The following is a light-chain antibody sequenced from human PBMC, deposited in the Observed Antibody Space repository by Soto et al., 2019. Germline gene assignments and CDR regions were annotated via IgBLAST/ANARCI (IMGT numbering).Light chain of an antibody. CDR2: AAS. Sequence: DVQLTQSPSFVSASVGDRVTITCRASQGISSYLAWYQQKPGKAPKLLIYAASTLKSGVSSRFSGSGSGTEFTLTISDLQPEDFATYYCQQPNHFGPGTKIDVK. CDR1: QGISSY. V-gene: IGKV1-9*01. J-gene: IGKJ3*01. CDR3: QQPNH.